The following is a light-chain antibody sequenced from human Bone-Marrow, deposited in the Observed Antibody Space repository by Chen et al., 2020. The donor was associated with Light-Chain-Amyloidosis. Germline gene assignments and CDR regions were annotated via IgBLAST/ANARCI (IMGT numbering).Light chain of an antibody. Sequence: SYELTQPPSVSLSPGQTARITCSGDDLPTKYAYWYQQKPGQDPGLLIHRDTERPSGISERFSGSSSGTTATLTISGVQAEDEADYHCQSADSSGTYEVIFGGGTKLTVL. J-gene: IGLJ2*01. V-gene: IGLV3-25*03. CDR3: QSADSSGTYEVI. CDR2: RDT. CDR1: DLPTKY.